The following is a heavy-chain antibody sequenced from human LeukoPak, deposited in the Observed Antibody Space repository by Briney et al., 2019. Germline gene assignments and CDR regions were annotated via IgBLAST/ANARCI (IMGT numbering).Heavy chain of an antibody. CDR3: ARDLDTAMVGGHDY. CDR2: ISSSSSYI. V-gene: IGHV3-21*01. J-gene: IGHJ4*02. D-gene: IGHD5-18*01. Sequence: GGSLRLSCVSSGLTFSAYAMSWVRQAPGKGLEWVSSISSSSSYIYYADSVKGRFTISRDNAKNSLYLQMNSLRAEDTAVYYCARDLDTAMVGGHDYWGQGTLVTVSS. CDR1: GLTFSAYA.